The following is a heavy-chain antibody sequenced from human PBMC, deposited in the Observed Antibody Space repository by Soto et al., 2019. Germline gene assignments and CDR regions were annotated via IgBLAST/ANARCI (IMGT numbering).Heavy chain of an antibody. D-gene: IGHD2-15*01. J-gene: IGHJ4*02. Sequence: EVQLVESGGGLVEPWGSLRLSCAASGFTVSSNYMSWVRQAPGKGLEWVSVIYSGGSTYYADSVKGRFTISRDKSKNTLYLQMNSLRAEDTAVYYCASGCFGGSCYSWGQGPLVTVSS. CDR2: IYSGGST. V-gene: IGHV3-66*01. CDR1: GFTVSSNY. CDR3: ASGCFGGSCYS.